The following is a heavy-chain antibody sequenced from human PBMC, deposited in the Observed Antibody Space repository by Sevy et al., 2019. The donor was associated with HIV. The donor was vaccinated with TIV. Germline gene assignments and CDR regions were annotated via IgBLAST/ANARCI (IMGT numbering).Heavy chain of an antibody. CDR3: ARPGDSSALRGVYQYAINL. J-gene: IGHJ6*02. D-gene: IGHD3-22*01. CDR2: VYYSGRA. V-gene: IGHV4-39*01. CDR1: GDSNGGTTDY. Sequence: SETLSLTCTVSGDSNGGTTDYWAWFRQPPGMELEWIGSVYYSGRAHYNWSLKSRVTISIESSKNQFSLKLTSVTSADTAVYYCARPGDSSALRGVYQYAINLWGQGTTVTVSS.